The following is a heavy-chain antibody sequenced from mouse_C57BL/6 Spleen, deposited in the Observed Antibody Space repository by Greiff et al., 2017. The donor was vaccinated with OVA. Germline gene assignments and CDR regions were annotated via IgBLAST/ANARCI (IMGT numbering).Heavy chain of an antibody. J-gene: IGHJ3*01. CDR1: GYTFTDYY. Sequence: EVQLQQSGPELVKPGASVKISCKASGYTFTDYYMNWVKQSHGKSLEWIGDINPNNGGTSYNQKFKGKATLTVDKSSSTAYMELRSLTSEDSAVYYCARGGYGNYGFAYWGQGTLVTVSA. D-gene: IGHD2-1*01. CDR2: INPNNGGT. CDR3: ARGGYGNYGFAY. V-gene: IGHV1-26*01.